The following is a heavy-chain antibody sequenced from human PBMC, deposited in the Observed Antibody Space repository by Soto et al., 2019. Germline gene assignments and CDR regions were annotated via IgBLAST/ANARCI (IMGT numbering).Heavy chain of an antibody. CDR2: ISGDGYGI. CDR1: GLTFKSYV. CDR3: ATSGTTGTQKGYFDF. V-gene: IGHV3-23*01. D-gene: IGHD1-1*01. J-gene: IGHJ4*02. Sequence: EVLLLESGGGLVQPGGSLRLSCTGSGLTFKSYVMSWVRQAPEKGLEWVSGISGDGYGIYYAASVKGRFTISRDDSKNTLYLQMDSRRAEDTAVYFCATSGTTGTQKGYFDFWGQGTLVTVSS.